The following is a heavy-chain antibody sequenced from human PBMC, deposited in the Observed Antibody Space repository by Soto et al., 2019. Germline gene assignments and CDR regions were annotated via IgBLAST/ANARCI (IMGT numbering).Heavy chain of an antibody. CDR1: GYIFTRYA. D-gene: IGHD5-12*01. CDR2: INSGHGDT. CDR3: ARGYEGALDY. Sequence: ASVKVSCKASGYIFTRYATHWVRQAPGQRLEWMGWINSGHGDTKYSQNFQDRVTTTRDTSASIAYMELSSLRSEDTAVYYCARGYEGALDYWGQGTRVTVSS. J-gene: IGHJ4*02. V-gene: IGHV1-3*01.